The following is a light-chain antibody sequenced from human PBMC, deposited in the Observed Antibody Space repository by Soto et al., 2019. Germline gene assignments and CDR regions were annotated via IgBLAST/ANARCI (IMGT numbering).Light chain of an antibody. CDR3: QQYHTWPPQYT. V-gene: IGKV3-15*01. CDR2: GAS. Sequence: EIVMTQSPASVSVSPGDGATLSCRASQSVASNVAWYQQKPGQGPRLLIHGASTRAVGVPARFSGSGSGTDFTLTINSLQSEDFAVYYCQQYHTWPPQYTFGQGTKLQIK. CDR1: QSVASN. J-gene: IGKJ2*01.